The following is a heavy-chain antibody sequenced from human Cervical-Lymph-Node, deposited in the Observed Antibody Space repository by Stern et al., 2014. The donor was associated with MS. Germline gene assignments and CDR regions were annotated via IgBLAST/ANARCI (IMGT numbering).Heavy chain of an antibody. D-gene: IGHD1-26*01. CDR2: ISAYSVNT. V-gene: IGHV1-18*01. J-gene: IGHJ3*02. CDR3: ARGLLDSENAFDI. Sequence: VHLVQSGAEVKKPGASVKVSCKASGYTFTSYGISWVRQAPGQGLEWIGWISAYSVNTNYAQTLQGRVTMTTDTSTSTAYMELRSLRSEDTAVYYCARGLLDSENAFDIWGQGTMVTVSS. CDR1: GYTFTSYG.